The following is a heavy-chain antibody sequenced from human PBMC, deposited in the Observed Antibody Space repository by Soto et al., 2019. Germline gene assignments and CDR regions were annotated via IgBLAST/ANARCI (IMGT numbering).Heavy chain of an antibody. D-gene: IGHD5-12*01. CDR2: ISAYNGNT. Sequence: GASVKVSCKASGYTFTSYGISWVRQAPGQGLEWMGWISAYNGNTNYAQKLQGRVTMTTDTSTSTAYMELRSLRSDDTAVYYCARDPTSEYYSSCCMDFSCQGPTVTVS. V-gene: IGHV1-18*01. CDR1: GYTFTSYG. CDR3: ARDPTSEYYSSCCMDF. J-gene: IGHJ6*02.